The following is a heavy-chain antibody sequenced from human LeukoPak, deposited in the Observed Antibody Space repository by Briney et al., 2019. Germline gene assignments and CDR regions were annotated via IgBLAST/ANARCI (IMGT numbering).Heavy chain of an antibody. CDR3: ARVGWVGVDTHFQH. J-gene: IGHJ1*01. D-gene: IGHD1-26*01. Sequence: SETLSLTCTVSGGSVSSYYWSWMRQSPGKGLEWIGYVYYSGSTNYNPALKSRVTISLDTSENQFSLKLSFVTAADTAVYYCARVGWVGVDTHFQHWGQGTLVIVSS. CDR1: GGSVSSYY. V-gene: IGHV4-59*02. CDR2: VYYSGST.